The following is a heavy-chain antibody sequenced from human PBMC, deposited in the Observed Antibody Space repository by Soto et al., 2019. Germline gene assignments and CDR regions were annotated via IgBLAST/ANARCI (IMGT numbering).Heavy chain of an antibody. CDR2: LYYGGTM. D-gene: IGHD6-19*01. Sequence: PGGSLRLSCAASGFTVRSNFFTWVRQAPGKGLEWVSTLYYGGTMSYADSVKGRFTISRDDSKNTLYLQMNSLRAEDTAVYYCARVLGQWLVRFGMDVWGQGTTVTVSS. V-gene: IGHV3-53*05. J-gene: IGHJ6*02. CDR3: ARVLGQWLVRFGMDV. CDR1: GFTVRSNF.